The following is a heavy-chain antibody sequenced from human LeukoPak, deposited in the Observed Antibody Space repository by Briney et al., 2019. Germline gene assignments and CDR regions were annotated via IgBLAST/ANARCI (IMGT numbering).Heavy chain of an antibody. D-gene: IGHD3-10*01. CDR2: IYTSGST. Sequence: SETLSLTCTVSGGSISSYYWSWIRQPAGKGLEWIGRIYTSGSTNYNPSLKSRVTISVDTSKNQFSLKLSSVTAADTAVYYCARVYYGSGSYYGFDPWGQGTLVTVSS. CDR1: GGSISSYY. J-gene: IGHJ5*02. V-gene: IGHV4-4*07. CDR3: ARVYYGSGSYYGFDP.